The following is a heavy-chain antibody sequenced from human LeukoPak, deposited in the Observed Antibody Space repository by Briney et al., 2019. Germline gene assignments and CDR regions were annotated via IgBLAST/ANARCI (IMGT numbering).Heavy chain of an antibody. J-gene: IGHJ4*02. V-gene: IGHV3-23*01. D-gene: IGHD1-20*01. Sequence: GGSLRLSCAASGFTVSSNFMTWVRQAPGKGLEWVSAISGSGGSTYYADSVKGRFTISRDNSKNTLYLQMNSLRAEDTAVYYCAKPATVYNWNDYFGYWGQGTLVTVSS. CDR1: GFTVSSNF. CDR3: AKPATVYNWNDYFGY. CDR2: ISGSGGST.